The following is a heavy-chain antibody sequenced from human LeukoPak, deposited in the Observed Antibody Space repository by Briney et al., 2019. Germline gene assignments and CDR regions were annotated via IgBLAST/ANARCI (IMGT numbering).Heavy chain of an antibody. CDR1: GFTFSSYS. V-gene: IGHV3-21*01. D-gene: IGHD4-23*01. Sequence: GGALRLSCAASGFTFSSYSMNWVRQAPGKGLEWVSSISSSSSYIYYADSVKGRFTISRDNAKNSLYLQMNSLRAEDTAVYYCARRPTKGGNSVDYWGQGTLVTVSS. CDR3: ARRPTKGGNSVDY. CDR2: ISSSSSYI. J-gene: IGHJ4*02.